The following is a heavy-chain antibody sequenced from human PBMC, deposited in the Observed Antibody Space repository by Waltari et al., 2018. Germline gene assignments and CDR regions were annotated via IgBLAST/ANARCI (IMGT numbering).Heavy chain of an antibody. CDR3: ARLHYFDSSALRAFDI. V-gene: IGHV4-38-2*01. J-gene: IGHJ3*02. CDR1: GFSLSFGYY. D-gene: IGHD3-22*01. Sequence: QVQLQESGPGLVKPSEHLSLTCAVSGFSLSFGYYWGWIRQPPGKGLEWIGSIYHSGNTYYNPSVGSRVTMSIDTSKNQFSLKLSSVTAADTAVYYCARLHYFDSSALRAFDIWGQGTTVTVSS. CDR2: IYHSGNT.